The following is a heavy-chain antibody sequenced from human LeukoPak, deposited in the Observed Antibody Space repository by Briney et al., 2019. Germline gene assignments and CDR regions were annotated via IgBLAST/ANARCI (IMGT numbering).Heavy chain of an antibody. CDR3: ARAITGTDRLVDY. J-gene: IGHJ4*02. CDR2: IYPGDSDT. D-gene: IGHD1-20*01. V-gene: IGHV5-51*01. Sequence: AGESLKISCQGSGYSFTSYWIGWVRQMPGKGLEWMGIIYPGDSDTRYSPSFQGQVTISADKSISTAYLQWSSLKASDTAMYYCARAITGTDRLVDYWGQGTLVTVSS. CDR1: GYSFTSYW.